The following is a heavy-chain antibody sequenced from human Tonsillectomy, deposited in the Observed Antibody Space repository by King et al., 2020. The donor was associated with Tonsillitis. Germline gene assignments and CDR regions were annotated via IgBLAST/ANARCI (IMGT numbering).Heavy chain of an antibody. D-gene: IGHD2-15*01. V-gene: IGHV4-39*07. J-gene: IGHJ6*02. Sequence: QLQESGPGLLKPSETLSLTCTVSGDSISSSGHYWGWIRQTPGKGLEWIGSIHYSGSTYYNPSLKSRVTISQDTSNNQFSLKLRSVTVSDTAVYYCARSACGTRCFGHFYYGMDVWGQGTTVTVSS. CDR3: ARSACGTRCFGHFYYGMDV. CDR1: GDSISSSGHY. CDR2: IHYSGST.